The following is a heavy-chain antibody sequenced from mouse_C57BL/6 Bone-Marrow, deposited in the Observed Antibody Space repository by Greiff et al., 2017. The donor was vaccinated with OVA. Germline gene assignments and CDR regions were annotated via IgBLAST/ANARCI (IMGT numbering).Heavy chain of an antibody. Sequence: QVQLQQSGAELARPGASVKLSCKASGYTFTSYGISWVKQRTGQGLEWIGEIYPRSGNTYYNEKFKGKATLTADKSSSTAYMELRSLTSEDSAVYFCARRKAIWYYYAMDYWGQGTSVTVSS. CDR2: IYPRSGNT. V-gene: IGHV1-81*01. CDR3: ARRKAIWYYYAMDY. CDR1: GYTFTSYG. J-gene: IGHJ4*01.